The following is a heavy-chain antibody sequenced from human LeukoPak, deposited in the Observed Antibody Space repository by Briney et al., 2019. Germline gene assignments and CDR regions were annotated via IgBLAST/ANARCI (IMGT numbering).Heavy chain of an antibody. Sequence: GGSLRLSCAASGFTFSSYAMSWVRQAPGKGLEWVSGISAGGGTTSYADSVKGRFTISRDNARNTLYVQMNSLRDEDTAVYYCVTYYDILTGYLLYYFDYWGQGTLVTVSS. J-gene: IGHJ4*02. D-gene: IGHD3-9*01. CDR1: GFTFSSYA. CDR2: ISAGGGTT. CDR3: VTYYDILTGYLLYYFDY. V-gene: IGHV3-23*01.